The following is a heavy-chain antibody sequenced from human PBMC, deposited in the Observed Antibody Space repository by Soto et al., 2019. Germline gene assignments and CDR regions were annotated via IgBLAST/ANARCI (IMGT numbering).Heavy chain of an antibody. J-gene: IGHJ4*02. CDR1: GFTFSSYA. CDR3: AKDSSYYYDSSGLY. CDR2: ISGSGGST. Sequence: EVQLLESGGGLVQPGGSLRLSCAASGFTFSSYAMSWVRQAPGKGLEWVSAISGSGGSTYYADSVKGRFTISRDNSKNTLYLQMNSLKAEDTAVYYCAKDSSYYYDSSGLYWGQGTLVTVSS. V-gene: IGHV3-23*01. D-gene: IGHD3-22*01.